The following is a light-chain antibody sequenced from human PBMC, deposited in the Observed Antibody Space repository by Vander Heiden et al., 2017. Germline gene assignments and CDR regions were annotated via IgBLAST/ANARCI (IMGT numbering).Light chain of an antibody. CDR3: QQYGSSPLT. J-gene: IGKJ4*01. V-gene: IGKV3-20*01. CDR1: QSVSSTY. Sequence: EIVLTQSTGTLSLSRGERATLSCRASQSVSSTYLAWYQQKPGQAPRLLIYGASSRATGIPDRFSGSGSGTDFTLTISRLEPEDFAVYYCQQYGSSPLTFGGGTKVEIK. CDR2: GAS.